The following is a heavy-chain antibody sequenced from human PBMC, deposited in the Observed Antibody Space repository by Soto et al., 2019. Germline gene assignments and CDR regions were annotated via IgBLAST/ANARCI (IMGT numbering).Heavy chain of an antibody. J-gene: IGHJ6*02. CDR3: SGASSVVTYV. CDR2: IYYSGST. V-gene: IGHV4-30-4*01. CDR1: GGSISSGDYY. D-gene: IGHD2-15*01. Sequence: SETLSLTCTVSGGSISSGDYYWSWIRQPPGKGLEWIGYIYYSGSTYYNPSLKSRVTISVDTSKNQFSLKLSSVTAADTAVYYCSGASSVVTYVCAQGSTDTV.